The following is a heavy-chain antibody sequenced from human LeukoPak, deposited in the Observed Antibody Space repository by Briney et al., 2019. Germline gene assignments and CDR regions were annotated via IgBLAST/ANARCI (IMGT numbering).Heavy chain of an antibody. D-gene: IGHD3-22*01. CDR2: ISYDGSNK. CDR3: TRDRRIYDSSGYYNY. J-gene: IGHJ4*02. V-gene: IGHV3-30-3*01. CDR1: GFTFSRYA. Sequence: GGSLRLSCAASGFTFSRYAMHWVRQAPGKGLEWVALISYDGSNKYYADSVKGRFTISRDNSKNTLYLQMISLRAEDTAVYYCTRDRRIYDSSGYYNYWGQGTLVTASS.